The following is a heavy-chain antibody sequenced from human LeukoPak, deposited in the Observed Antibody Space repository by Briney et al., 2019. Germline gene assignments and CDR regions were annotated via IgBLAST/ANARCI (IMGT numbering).Heavy chain of an antibody. D-gene: IGHD3-9*01. J-gene: IGHJ4*02. CDR3: ARVGVLRYFEL. Sequence: SVTVSCKASGGTFSSYAISWVRQAPGQGLEWMGGIIPIFGTANYAQKFQGRVTVTTDESTSTAYMELSSLRSEDTAVYYCARVGVLRYFELWGQGTLVTVSS. CDR2: IIPIFGTA. CDR1: GGTFSSYA. V-gene: IGHV1-69*05.